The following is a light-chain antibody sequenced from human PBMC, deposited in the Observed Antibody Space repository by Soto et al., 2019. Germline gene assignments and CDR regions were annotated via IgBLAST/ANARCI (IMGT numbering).Light chain of an antibody. CDR1: QSVSSN. CDR3: QQYNNWPLT. CDR2: GAS. V-gene: IGKV3-15*01. J-gene: IGKJ4*01. Sequence: EIVMTQSPATLSVSPGERATLSCRASQSVSSNLAWYQKKPGQAPRLLIYGASTRATGIPARFSGSGSGTEFTFTISSLQSEDFAVYYCQQYNNWPLTFGGGTKVDIK.